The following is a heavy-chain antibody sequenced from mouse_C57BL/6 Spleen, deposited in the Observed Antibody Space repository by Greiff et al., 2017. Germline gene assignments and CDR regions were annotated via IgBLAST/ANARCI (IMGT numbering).Heavy chain of an antibody. J-gene: IGHJ4*01. Sequence: VQLQQSGAELVRPGASVKLSCTASGFNIKDDYMHWVKQRPEQGLEWIGWIDPENGDTEYASKFQGKATITADTSSNPAYLQLSSLTSEDTAVYYCTTALVRRGAMDYWGQGTSVTVSS. CDR1: GFNIKDDY. CDR3: TTALVRRGAMDY. CDR2: IDPENGDT. D-gene: IGHD2-14*01. V-gene: IGHV14-4*01.